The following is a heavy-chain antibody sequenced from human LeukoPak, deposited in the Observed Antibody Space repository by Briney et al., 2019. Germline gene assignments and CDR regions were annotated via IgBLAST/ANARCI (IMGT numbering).Heavy chain of an antibody. J-gene: IGHJ4*02. CDR3: ARQRYSDY. CDR2: IKEDGSEM. D-gene: IGHD2-15*01. Sequence: QPGGSLRLSCAASGFTFSTYWMTWVRQASGKGLEWVANIKEDGSEMSYVDSVKGRFTISRDNAKNSLSLGMSSLRAEDTAVYYCARQRYSDYWGQGTLVTVSS. V-gene: IGHV3-7*01. CDR1: GFTFSTYW.